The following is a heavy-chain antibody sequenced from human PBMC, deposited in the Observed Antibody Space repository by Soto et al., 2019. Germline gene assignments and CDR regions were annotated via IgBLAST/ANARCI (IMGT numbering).Heavy chain of an antibody. J-gene: IGHJ4*02. D-gene: IGHD3-10*01. CDR3: ARVLMIGSVSHLDY. Sequence: QLQLQESGSGLVKPSQTLSLTCAVSGGSISSGGYSWSWIRQPPGKGLEWIGYIYHSGSTYYNPSLTSRVTISVDRSKNQFSLKLSSVTAADTAVYYCARVLMIGSVSHLDYWGQGTLVTVSS. V-gene: IGHV4-30-2*01. CDR2: IYHSGST. CDR1: GGSISSGGYS.